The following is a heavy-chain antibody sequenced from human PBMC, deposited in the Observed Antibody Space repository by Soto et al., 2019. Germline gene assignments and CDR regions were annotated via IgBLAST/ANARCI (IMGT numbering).Heavy chain of an antibody. CDR2: INAGNGNT. CDR1: GYTFTSYA. Sequence: ASVKVSCKASGYTFTSYAMHWVRQAPGQRLEWMGWINAGNGNTKYSQKFQGRVTITRDTSASTAYMELSSLRSEDTAVYYCAREHSSSWYFDYWGPGTLVTVS. V-gene: IGHV1-3*01. D-gene: IGHD6-13*01. J-gene: IGHJ4*02. CDR3: AREHSSSWYFDY.